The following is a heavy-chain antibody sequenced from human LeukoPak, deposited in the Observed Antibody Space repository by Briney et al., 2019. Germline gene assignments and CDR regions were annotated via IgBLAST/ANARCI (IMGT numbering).Heavy chain of an antibody. Sequence: PGGSLRLSCAASGFSFSSHAMHWVRQAPGKGLEWVAYIRYDGSNKYHADSVKGRFTISRDNSKDTLYLQMNSPRVEDTAVYYCARDLPGSGNYCDSWGQGTQATVSS. CDR2: IRYDGSNK. V-gene: IGHV3-30*02. D-gene: IGHD3-10*01. CDR3: ARDLPGSGNYCDS. CDR1: GFSFSSHA. J-gene: IGHJ5*01.